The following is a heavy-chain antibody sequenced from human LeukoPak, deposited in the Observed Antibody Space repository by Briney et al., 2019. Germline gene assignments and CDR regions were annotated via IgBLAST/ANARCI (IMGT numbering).Heavy chain of an antibody. V-gene: IGHV1-69*13. Sequence: GASVKVSCKASGGTFSNYAISWVRQAPGQGLEWMGGIIPIFGTANYAQKFQGRVTITADESTSTAHMELSSLRSEDTAVYYCARGGALAVAGTLLFDYWGQGTLVTVSS. CDR3: ARGGALAVAGTLLFDY. J-gene: IGHJ4*02. CDR1: GGTFSNYA. D-gene: IGHD6-19*01. CDR2: IIPIFGTA.